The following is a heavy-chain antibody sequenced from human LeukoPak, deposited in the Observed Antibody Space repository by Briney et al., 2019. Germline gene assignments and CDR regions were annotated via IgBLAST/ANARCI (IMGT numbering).Heavy chain of an antibody. CDR3: ARERRYSSSWHYGMDV. V-gene: IGHV4-34*01. J-gene: IGHJ6*02. CDR1: GGSFSGYY. Sequence: PSETLSLTCAVYGGSFSGYYWSWIRQPPGKGLEWIGEINHSGSTNYNPSLKSRVTISVDTSKNQFSLKLSSVTAADTAVYYCARERRYSSSWHYGMDVWGQGTTVTVSS. D-gene: IGHD6-13*01. CDR2: INHSGST.